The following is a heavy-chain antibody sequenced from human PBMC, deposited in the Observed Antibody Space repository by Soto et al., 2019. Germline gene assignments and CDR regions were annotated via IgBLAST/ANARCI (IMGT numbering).Heavy chain of an antibody. D-gene: IGHD2-15*01. CDR2: ISPGSRYP. V-gene: IGHV3-11*06. J-gene: IGHJ5*02. Sequence: GGSLRLSCAGPGFTFGDSYMSWIRQAPGKGLEWLSYISPGSRYPAYADSVKGRFTISRDNAKRSLYLQMMSLTAEDTAIYYCVRGGGGGLFDPWGQGTMVTVSS. CDR1: GFTFGDSY. CDR3: VRGGGGGLFDP.